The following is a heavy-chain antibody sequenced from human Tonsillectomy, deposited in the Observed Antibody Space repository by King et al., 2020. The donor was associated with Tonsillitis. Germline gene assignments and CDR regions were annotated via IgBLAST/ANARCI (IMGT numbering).Heavy chain of an antibody. Sequence: VQLVEAGGGLVQPGRCLRLSCADSGFTFEVYARHWVRQAPGKGLEWVSRIILNSGNIGYAASVKGRVTISRYNAKNSLYLQMNSLRAEDTALYYCAKETIAAAGDFDYWGQGTLVTVSS. CDR2: IILNSGNI. V-gene: IGHV3-9*01. CDR3: AKETIAAAGDFDY. D-gene: IGHD6-13*01. J-gene: IGHJ4*02. CDR1: GFTFEVYA.